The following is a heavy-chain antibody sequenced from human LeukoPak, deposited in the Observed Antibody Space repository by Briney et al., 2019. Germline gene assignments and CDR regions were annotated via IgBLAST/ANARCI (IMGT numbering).Heavy chain of an antibody. CDR3: AKDGAN. J-gene: IGHJ4*02. Sequence: SGGSLRLSCAASGFTFSSYGMHWVRQAPGKGLEWVAVISYGGSNKYYADSVKGRFTISRDNSKNTLYLQMNSLRAEDTAVYYCAKDGANWGQGTLVTVSS. D-gene: IGHD1-26*01. CDR2: ISYGGSNK. V-gene: IGHV3-30*18. CDR1: GFTFSSYG.